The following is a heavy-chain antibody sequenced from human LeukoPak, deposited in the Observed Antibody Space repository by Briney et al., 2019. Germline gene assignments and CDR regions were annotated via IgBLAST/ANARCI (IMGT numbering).Heavy chain of an antibody. V-gene: IGHV3-74*01. CDR2: IQTDGST. CDR3: ARGLHWNDFNWFDS. CDR1: GLTFTNFW. Sequence: GGSLTLSCAASGLTFTNFWMNWVRQTPGKGLMWVSRIQTDGSTRYAESVKGRFTISRDNAKNTVYLQMNTLSAEDTAIYYCARGLHWNDFNWFDSWGQGTLVTVSS. D-gene: IGHD1-1*01. J-gene: IGHJ5*01.